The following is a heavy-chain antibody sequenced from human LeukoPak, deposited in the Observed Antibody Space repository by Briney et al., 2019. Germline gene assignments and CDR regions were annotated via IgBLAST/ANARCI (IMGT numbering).Heavy chain of an antibody. CDR2: IHYSGST. Sequence: PSETLSLTCSVSGDSMSQYYWTWIRQSPGRGLEWIGHIHYSGSTKYKSSLKSRVTISVDTSKSHFSLKLSSVTAADTAVYYCARGYFDILIGKGYFDYWGRGNLVTVSS. CDR3: ARGYFDILIGKGYFDY. CDR1: GDSMSQYY. D-gene: IGHD3-9*01. V-gene: IGHV4-59*08. J-gene: IGHJ4*02.